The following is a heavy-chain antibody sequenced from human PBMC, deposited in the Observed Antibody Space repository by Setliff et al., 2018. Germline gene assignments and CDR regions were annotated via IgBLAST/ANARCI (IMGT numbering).Heavy chain of an antibody. CDR3: ARLKTAMVDF. CDR2: LYYSGTT. V-gene: IGHV4-39*01. J-gene: IGHJ4*02. D-gene: IGHD5-18*01. CDR1: GGSITSGDYH. Sequence: SETLSLTCTVSGGSITSGDYHWGWIRQPPGKRLEWIGSLYYSGTTYCNPSLNSRVTISMDTSTNQFSLKLSSVTAADPAVYYCARLKTAMVDFWGQGTLVTVSS.